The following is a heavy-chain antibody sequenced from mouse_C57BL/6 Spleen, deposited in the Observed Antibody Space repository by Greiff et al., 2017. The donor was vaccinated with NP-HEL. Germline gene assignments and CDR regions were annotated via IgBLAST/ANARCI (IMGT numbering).Heavy chain of an antibody. Sequence: VQLQQPGAELVKPGASVKLSCKASGYTFTSYWMQWVKQRPGQGLEWIGEIDPSDSYTNYNQKFKGKATLTVDTSSSTAYMQLSSLTSEDSAVYYCASYNSNYERAMDYWGQGTSVTVSS. CDR3: ASYNSNYERAMDY. V-gene: IGHV1-50*01. CDR1: GYTFTSYW. D-gene: IGHD2-5*01. J-gene: IGHJ4*01. CDR2: IDPSDSYT.